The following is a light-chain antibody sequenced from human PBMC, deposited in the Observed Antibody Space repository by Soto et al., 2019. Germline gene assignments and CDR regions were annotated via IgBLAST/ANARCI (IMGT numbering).Light chain of an antibody. CDR2: GAS. CDR3: QQANSFPLT. V-gene: IGKV1-12*01. Sequence: DIQLTQSPSSLSASVGDRVTITCRASQGVSKWLAWYQQKPGKAPILLIHGASSLQSGVPSRFSGSGSGTDVTLTITSLQPEDIATSYCQQANSFPLTFGQGTRLDIK. CDR1: QGVSKW. J-gene: IGKJ5*01.